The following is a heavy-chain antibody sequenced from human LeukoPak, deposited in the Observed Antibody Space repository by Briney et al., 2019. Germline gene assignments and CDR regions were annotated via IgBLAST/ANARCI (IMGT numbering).Heavy chain of an antibody. J-gene: IGHJ6*03. CDR3: ARGGYSYGSYYYYYMDV. CDR1: GFTFSSYS. D-gene: IGHD5-18*01. Sequence: GGSLRLSCAASGFTFSSYSMNWVRQAPGKGLEWVSSITRSNYIYYADSVKGRFTISRDNAKNSLYLQMNSLRAEDTAVYYCARGGYSYGSYYYYYMDVWGKGTSVTISS. CDR2: ITRSNYI. V-gene: IGHV3-21*06.